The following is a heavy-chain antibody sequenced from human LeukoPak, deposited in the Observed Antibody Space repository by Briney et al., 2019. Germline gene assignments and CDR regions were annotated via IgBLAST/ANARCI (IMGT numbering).Heavy chain of an antibody. CDR1: GYTFTSYG. J-gene: IGHJ4*02. V-gene: IGHV1-2*06. Sequence: GASVKVSCKASGYTFTSYGISCVRQAPGQGLEWMGRINPYSGDTNFQGRVTMTRDTSITTAYMDLSSLTPDDTAVYFCARDQGSLTRSWYTGYWGQGTQVTVSS. D-gene: IGHD6-13*01. CDR3: ARDQGSLTRSWYTGY. CDR2: INPYSGDT.